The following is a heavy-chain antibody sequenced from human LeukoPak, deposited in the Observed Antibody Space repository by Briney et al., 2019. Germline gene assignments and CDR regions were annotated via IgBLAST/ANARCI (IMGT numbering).Heavy chain of an antibody. Sequence: ASVKVSCKVSGYTLTELSMHWVRQAPGKGLEWMGGFDPEDGETIYAQKFQSRVTMTEDTSTDTAYMELSSLRSEDTAVYYCATHHVQRYFDWQDYWGQGTLVTVSS. D-gene: IGHD3-9*01. CDR1: GYTLTELS. J-gene: IGHJ4*02. CDR2: FDPEDGET. V-gene: IGHV1-24*01. CDR3: ATHHVQRYFDWQDY.